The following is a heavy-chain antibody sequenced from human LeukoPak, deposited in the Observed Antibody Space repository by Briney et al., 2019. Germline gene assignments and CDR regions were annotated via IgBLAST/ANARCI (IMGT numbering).Heavy chain of an antibody. D-gene: IGHD3-10*01. Sequence: QTGGSLRLSCGASGFTFGTYWMHWVRQAPPKGLVRVSGVNSDGGATTYADAVKGRCTISRDNAKHKLYLQMNNLRAGGTAIYYCATDYYVSGSYYRLFYWGQGTLVTVSS. J-gene: IGHJ4*02. CDR2: VNSDGGAT. CDR3: ATDYYVSGSYYRLFY. V-gene: IGHV3-74*01. CDR1: GFTFGTYW.